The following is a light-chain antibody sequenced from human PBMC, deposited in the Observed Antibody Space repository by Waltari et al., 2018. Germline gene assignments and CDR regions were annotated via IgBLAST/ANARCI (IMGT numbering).Light chain of an antibody. Sequence: EIVLTQSPATLTWSPGERAPLSCRPSQSFMTYLAWYQQRPGQSPRLLIYEASNTAPGIPARFSGSGSGTDFTLTISSLEPEDSAVYYCQQGTFGPGTKVDI. V-gene: IGKV3-11*01. CDR1: QSFMTY. J-gene: IGKJ3*01. CDR2: EAS. CDR3: QQGT.